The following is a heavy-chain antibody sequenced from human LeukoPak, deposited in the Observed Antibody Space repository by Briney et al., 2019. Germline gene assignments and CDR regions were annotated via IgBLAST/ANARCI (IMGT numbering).Heavy chain of an antibody. D-gene: IGHD5-24*01. Sequence: PGGSLRLSCAASGFTVSSNYMSWVRQAPGKGLEWVSVLYSGGSTYYADSVKGRFTISRDNSKNTLYLQMNSLRAEDTAVNYCARDLLATSYYGMDVWGQGTTVTVSS. CDR1: GFTVSSNY. CDR2: LYSGGST. J-gene: IGHJ6*02. V-gene: IGHV3-53*01. CDR3: ARDLLATSYYGMDV.